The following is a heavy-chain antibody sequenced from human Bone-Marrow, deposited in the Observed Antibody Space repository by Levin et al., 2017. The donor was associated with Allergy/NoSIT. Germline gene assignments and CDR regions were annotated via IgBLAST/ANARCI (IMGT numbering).Heavy chain of an antibody. V-gene: IGHV4-59*13. J-gene: IGHJ3*02. Sequence: PSETLSLSCTVSGGSFNDYFWGWIRQPPGKGLEFIGYIYNSGSTMLNPSLERRLTMSVDPSKKQFSLELTSVTAADTAVYYCVRKADSGDYVGAFDIWGQGTLVSVS. D-gene: IGHD4-17*01. CDR2: IYNSGST. CDR1: GGSFNDYF. CDR3: VRKADSGDYVGAFDI.